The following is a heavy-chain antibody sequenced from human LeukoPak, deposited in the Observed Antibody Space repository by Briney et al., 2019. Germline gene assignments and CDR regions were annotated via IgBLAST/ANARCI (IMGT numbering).Heavy chain of an antibody. CDR3: ARVTATAARFDY. J-gene: IGHJ4*02. Sequence: SETLSLTCTVSGDSINRNTYYWGWIRQPPGRGVEWFGNIYYSGSTFYNPSLKSRVTISVDTSKNQFSLKLSSVTAADTAVYYCARVTATAARFDYWGQGTLVTVSS. V-gene: IGHV4-39*01. CDR2: IYYSGST. D-gene: IGHD5-18*01. CDR1: GDSINRNTYY.